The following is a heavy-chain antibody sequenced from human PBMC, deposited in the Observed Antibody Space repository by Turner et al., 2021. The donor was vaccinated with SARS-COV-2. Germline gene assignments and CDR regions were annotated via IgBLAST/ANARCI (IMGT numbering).Heavy chain of an antibody. CDR2: IYSGGST. V-gene: IGHV3-66*04. CDR1: GFTFDDYA. D-gene: IGHD2-2*01. Sequence: EVQLVESGGGLVQPGRSLRLSCAASGFTFDDYAMHWVRQAPGKGLEWVSGIYSGGSTYYADSVKGRFTISRDSSKNTLYLQMNSLRAEDTAVYYCARPFGTAVVPPSWGQGTTVTVSS. CDR3: ARPFGTAVVPPS. J-gene: IGHJ6*02.